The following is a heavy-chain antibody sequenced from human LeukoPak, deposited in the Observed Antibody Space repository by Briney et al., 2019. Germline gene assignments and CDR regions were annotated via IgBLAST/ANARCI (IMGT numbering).Heavy chain of an antibody. CDR2: IKKDGNEA. D-gene: IGHD3-22*01. J-gene: IGHJ4*02. CDR1: GIGFSSYA. V-gene: IGHV3-7*01. Sequence: GGSLRLSCEVSGIGFSSYAMSWVRQAPGKGLEWVAIIKKDGNEAFYVDSVKGRFTISRDNVENSLYLQMNSLRVEDTAVYYCMGGHGWLPENWGQGTLVTVSS. CDR3: MGGHGWLPEN.